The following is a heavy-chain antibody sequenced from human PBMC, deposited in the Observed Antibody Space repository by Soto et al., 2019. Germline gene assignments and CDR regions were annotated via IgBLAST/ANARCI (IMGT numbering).Heavy chain of an antibody. D-gene: IGHD3-22*01. J-gene: IGHJ4*02. CDR2: ISGSGGST. CDR1: GFTFSSYA. CDR3: AKEADSSGYYGSEIDY. V-gene: IGHV3-23*01. Sequence: GGSLRLSCAASGFTFSSYAMSWVRQAPGKGLEWVSAISGSGGSTYYADSVKGRFTISRDNSKNTLYLQMNSLRAEDTAVYYCAKEADSSGYYGSEIDYWGQGTLVTVSS.